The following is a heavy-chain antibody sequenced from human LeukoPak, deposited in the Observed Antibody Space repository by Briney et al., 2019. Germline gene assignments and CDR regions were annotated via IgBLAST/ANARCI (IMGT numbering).Heavy chain of an antibody. V-gene: IGHV1-24*01. CDR2: FDPEDGET. CDR1: GYTLTELS. D-gene: IGHD3-10*01. J-gene: IGHJ6*03. CDR3: ATVHYYGSGSYYMSYYYYMDV. Sequence: ASVKVSCKVSGYTLTELSMHWVRQAPGKGLEWMGGFDPEDGETIYAQKFQGRVTMTEDTSTDTAYMELSSLRSEDTAVYYCATVHYYGSGSYYMSYYYYMDVWGKGTTVTVSS.